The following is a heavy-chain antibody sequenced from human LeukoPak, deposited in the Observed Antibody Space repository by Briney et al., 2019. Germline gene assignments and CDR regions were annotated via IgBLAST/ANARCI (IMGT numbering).Heavy chain of an antibody. CDR2: ISYDGSNK. J-gene: IGHJ5*02. Sequence: DPGGSLRLSCAASGFTFSSYAMHWVRQAPGKGLEWVAVISYDGSNKYYADSVKGRFTISRDNSKNTLYLQMNSLRAEDTAVYYCARDTAVAGTGRWFDPWGQGTLVTVSS. V-gene: IGHV3-30*04. CDR1: GFTFSSYA. D-gene: IGHD6-19*01. CDR3: ARDTAVAGTGRWFDP.